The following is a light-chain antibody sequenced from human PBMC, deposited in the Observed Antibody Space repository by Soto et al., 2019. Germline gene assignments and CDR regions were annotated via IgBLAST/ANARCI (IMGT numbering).Light chain of an antibody. V-gene: IGKV3-20*01. CDR1: QSVNSNY. CDR2: ETS. CDR3: QQFGTSTMWT. Sequence: EIVLTQSPGTLSLSPGERATLSCRASQSVNSNYLAWYQQKPGQAPRPLMYETSTRATGIPDRFSGSGSGKDFTITISTLQPQHSEVYLSQQFGTSTMWTFGQATKVDI. J-gene: IGKJ1*01.